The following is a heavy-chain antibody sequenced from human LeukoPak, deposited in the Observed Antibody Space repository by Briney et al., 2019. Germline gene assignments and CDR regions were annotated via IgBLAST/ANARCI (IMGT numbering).Heavy chain of an antibody. D-gene: IGHD6-13*01. V-gene: IGHV4-34*01. CDR2: IYYSGST. J-gene: IGHJ3*02. CDR1: GGSFSGYY. CDR3: ARHTTAGGIAAAGAFDI. Sequence: SETLSLTCAVYGGSFSGYYWSWIRQPPGKGLEWIGSIYYSGSTYYNPSLKSRVTISVDTSKNQFSLKLSSVTAADTAVYYCARHTTAGGIAAAGAFDIWGQGTMVTVSS.